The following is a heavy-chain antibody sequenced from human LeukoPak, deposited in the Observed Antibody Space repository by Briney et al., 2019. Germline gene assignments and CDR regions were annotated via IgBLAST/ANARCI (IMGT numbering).Heavy chain of an antibody. Sequence: GGSLRLSCAASGFTFSSYGMHWVRQAPGKGLEWVAVISYDGSNKYYADSVKGRFTTSRDNSKNTLYLQMNSLRAEDTAVYYCAKDRRDGYNFNFDYWGQGTLVTVSS. J-gene: IGHJ4*02. CDR2: ISYDGSNK. CDR1: GFTFSSYG. V-gene: IGHV3-30*18. D-gene: IGHD5-24*01. CDR3: AKDRRDGYNFNFDY.